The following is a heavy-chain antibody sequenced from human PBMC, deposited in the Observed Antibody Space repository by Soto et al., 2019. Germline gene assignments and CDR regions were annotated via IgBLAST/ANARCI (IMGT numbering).Heavy chain of an antibody. V-gene: IGHV3-30-3*01. D-gene: IGHD6-19*01. CDR2: TSYDGSNK. Sequence: QVQLVESGGGVVQPGRSLRLSCAASGFTFSSYAMHWLRQAQGKGLEWVAVTSYDGSNKYYADSVKGRFTISRDNSKTLYLQMNSLRAEDTAVYYCVRDKSPYSSGWYNRHFDYWGQGTLVTVSS. CDR3: VRDKSPYSSGWYNRHFDY. J-gene: IGHJ4*02. CDR1: GFTFSSYA.